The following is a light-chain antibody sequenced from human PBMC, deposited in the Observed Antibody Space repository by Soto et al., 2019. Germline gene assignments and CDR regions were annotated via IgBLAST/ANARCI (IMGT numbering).Light chain of an antibody. Sequence: IVFKQSPGTLSLSPGERATLSCRASQSVSNNYLAWYQQKPGQAPRLLIYGVSNTATGTPDRFSGSGSGTDFTLTISRLEPEDLAVYYCQQYGSPGTFGQGTQVDIK. V-gene: IGKV3-20*01. CDR2: GVS. CDR3: QQYGSPGT. J-gene: IGKJ1*01. CDR1: QSVSNNY.